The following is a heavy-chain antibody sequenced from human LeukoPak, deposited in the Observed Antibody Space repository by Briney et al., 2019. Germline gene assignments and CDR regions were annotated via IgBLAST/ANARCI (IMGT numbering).Heavy chain of an antibody. J-gene: IGHJ3*01. CDR3: ARTPVGYSSSGDAFDF. V-gene: IGHV1-8*03. CDR1: GYTFTNYN. Sequence: GASVKVSCKASGYTFTNYNINWVRQATGQGLEWMGWMNPNSGNTGYAQKFQGRVTFTRNTSISTVYMELSSLRSEDTAVYYCARTPVGYSSSGDAFDFWGQGTMVTVSS. D-gene: IGHD6-6*01. CDR2: MNPNSGNT.